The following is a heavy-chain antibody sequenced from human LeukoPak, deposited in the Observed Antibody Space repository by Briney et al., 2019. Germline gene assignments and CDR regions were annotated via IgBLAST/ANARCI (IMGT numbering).Heavy chain of an antibody. D-gene: IGHD3-22*01. CDR2: IYYSGST. CDR3: ARRMYYYDSSGYGGYWLDP. J-gene: IGHJ5*02. CDR1: GGSISSYY. V-gene: IGHV4-59*08. Sequence: PSETLSLTCTVSGGSISSYYWSWIRQPPGKGLEWIGYIYYSGSTNYNPSLKSRVTISVDTSKSQFSLKLSSVTAADTAVYYCARRMYYYDSSGYGGYWLDPWGQGTLVTVSS.